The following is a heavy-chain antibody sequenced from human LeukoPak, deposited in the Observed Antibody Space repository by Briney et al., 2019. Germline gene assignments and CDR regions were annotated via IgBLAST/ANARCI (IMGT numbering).Heavy chain of an antibody. V-gene: IGHV4-59*12. Sequence: KTSETLSLTCTVSGVSMDHYYWTWIRRPPGKGLEWIASGDYSGGTYYNPSLESRVAISADMSKNQISLKLTSVTGADTAVYYCAGERGEEYSSGWYKTNYFYNWGQGIRVTVSS. CDR1: GVSMDHYY. CDR2: GDYSGGT. D-gene: IGHD6-19*01. J-gene: IGHJ4*02. CDR3: AGERGEEYSSGWYKTNYFYN.